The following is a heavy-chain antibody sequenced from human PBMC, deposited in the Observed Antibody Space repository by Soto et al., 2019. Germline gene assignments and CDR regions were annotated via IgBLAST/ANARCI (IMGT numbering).Heavy chain of an antibody. CDR2: INAGNGNT. V-gene: IGHV1-3*01. CDR1: GYTFTSYA. Sequence: QVPLVQSGAEVKKPGASVKVSCKASGYTFTSYAMHWVRQAPGQRLEWMGWINAGNGNTKYSQKFQGRVTITRDTSASTAYMELSSLRSEDTAVYYCARVGCSSTSCYGWFDPWGQGTLVTVSS. D-gene: IGHD2-2*01. CDR3: ARVGCSSTSCYGWFDP. J-gene: IGHJ5*02.